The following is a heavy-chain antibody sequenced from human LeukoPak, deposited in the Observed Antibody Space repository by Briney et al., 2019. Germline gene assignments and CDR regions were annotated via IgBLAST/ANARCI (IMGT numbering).Heavy chain of an antibody. Sequence: ASVKVSCKASGYTFTGYYMHWVRQAPGQGLEWMGWTNPNSGGTNYAQKFQGRVTMTRDTSISTAYMELSRLRSDDTAVYYCAREKRITMVRGVYNWFDPWGQGTLVTVSS. D-gene: IGHD3-10*01. CDR2: TNPNSGGT. V-gene: IGHV1-2*02. J-gene: IGHJ5*02. CDR1: GYTFTGYY. CDR3: AREKRITMVRGVYNWFDP.